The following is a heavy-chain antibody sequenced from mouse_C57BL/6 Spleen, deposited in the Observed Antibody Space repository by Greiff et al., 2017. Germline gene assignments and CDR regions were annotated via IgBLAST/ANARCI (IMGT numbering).Heavy chain of an antibody. CDR1: GYTFTSYW. CDR2: IDPSDSYT. CDR3: ARDTTVDLPYYFDY. Sequence: VQLQQPGAELVRPGTSVKLSCKASGYTFTSYWMHWVKQRPGQGLEWIGVIDPSDSYTNYNQKFKGKATLTVDTSSSTAYMQLSSLTSEDSAVYYCARDTTVDLPYYFDYWGQGTTLTVSS. J-gene: IGHJ2*01. D-gene: IGHD1-1*01. V-gene: IGHV1-59*01.